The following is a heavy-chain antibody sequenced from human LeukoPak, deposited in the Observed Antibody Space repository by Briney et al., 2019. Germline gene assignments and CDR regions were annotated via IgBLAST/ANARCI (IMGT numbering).Heavy chain of an antibody. V-gene: IGHV3-21*01. CDR2: ISSDSNYI. CDR1: GFTFSSYT. Sequence: GGSLRLSCAASGFTFSSYTMNWVRQAPGKGLEWVSSISSDSNYIYYADSVKGRFTISRDNAWNSLYLQMNSLRAEDTAVCYCARKENILTGYYDHWGQGTLVTVSS. D-gene: IGHD3-9*01. CDR3: ARKENILTGYYDH. J-gene: IGHJ5*02.